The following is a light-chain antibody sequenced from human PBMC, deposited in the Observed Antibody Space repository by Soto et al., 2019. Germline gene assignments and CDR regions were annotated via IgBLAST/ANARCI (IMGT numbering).Light chain of an antibody. CDR1: QSISHW. CDR3: QQYNSYPLT. V-gene: IGKV1-5*03. CDR2: KVS. J-gene: IGKJ4*01. Sequence: DIQMTQSASTLSASLGDRVTITCRASQSISHWLAWYQQKPGKAPKLLIYKVSTLDSGVPSRFSGSGYGTEFTLTISSLQTDDFATYYCQQYNSYPLTFGGGTKVDIK.